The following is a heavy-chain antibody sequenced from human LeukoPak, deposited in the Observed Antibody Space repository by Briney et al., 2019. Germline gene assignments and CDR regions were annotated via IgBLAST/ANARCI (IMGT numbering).Heavy chain of an antibody. D-gene: IGHD6-19*01. CDR2: ISGSGGST. CDR1: GFTFSSYA. Sequence: PGGSLRLSCAASGFTFSSYAMSWVRQAPGKGLESVSTISGSGGSTYYADSVKGRFTISRDNSKNTLYLQMNSLRAEDTAVYYCAKDGYSSGWYDYWGQGTLVTVSS. V-gene: IGHV3-23*01. CDR3: AKDGYSSGWYDY. J-gene: IGHJ4*02.